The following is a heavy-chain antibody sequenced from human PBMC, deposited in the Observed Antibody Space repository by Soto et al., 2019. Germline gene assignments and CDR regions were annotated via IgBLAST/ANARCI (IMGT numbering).Heavy chain of an antibody. D-gene: IGHD4-4*01. CDR3: AKDIEGLYTQDYYYYGMDV. CDR1: GFTFDDYT. V-gene: IGHV3-43*01. J-gene: IGHJ6*02. CDR2: ISWDGGST. Sequence: PGGSLRLSCAASGFTFDDYTMHWVRQAPGKGLEWVPLISWDGGSTYYADSVKGRFTISRDNSKNSLYLQMNSLRTEDTALYYCAKDIEGLYTQDYYYYGMDVWGQGTTVTVSS.